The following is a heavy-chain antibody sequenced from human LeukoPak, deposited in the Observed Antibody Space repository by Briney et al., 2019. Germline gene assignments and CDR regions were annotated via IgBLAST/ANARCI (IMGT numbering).Heavy chain of an antibody. CDR3: ARHAVEAASRWFDP. CDR1: GGSFSGYY. CDR2: IYYSGST. J-gene: IGHJ5*02. Sequence: SETLSLTCAVYGGSFSGYYWSWIRQPPGKGLEWIGSIYYSGSTYYNPSLKSRVTMSVDTSKKQSSLKLSSVTAADTAVYYCARHAVEAASRWFDPWGQGTLVTVSS. V-gene: IGHV4-34*01. D-gene: IGHD1-1*01.